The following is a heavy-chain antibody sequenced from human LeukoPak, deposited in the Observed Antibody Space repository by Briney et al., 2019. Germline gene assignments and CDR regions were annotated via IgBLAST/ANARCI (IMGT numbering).Heavy chain of an antibody. Sequence: SEALSLTCTVSGGSISSGGYYWSWIRQHPGKGLEWIGYIYYSGSTYYNPSLKSRVTISVDTSKNQFSLKLSSVTAADTAVYFCARWNAVITSIDYWGQGILVAVSS. CDR2: IYYSGST. J-gene: IGHJ4*02. CDR3: ARWNAVITSIDY. D-gene: IGHD3-16*01. V-gene: IGHV4-31*03. CDR1: GGSISSGGYY.